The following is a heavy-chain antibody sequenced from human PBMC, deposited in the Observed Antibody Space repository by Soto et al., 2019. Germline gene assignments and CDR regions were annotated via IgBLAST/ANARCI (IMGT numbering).Heavy chain of an antibody. CDR3: VRGGILEANRPYYYYGLDV. J-gene: IGHJ6*02. Sequence: ASVKVSCKVFGYTFSTYGLSWVRQAPGQGLEWMGWVSPYNGNTYYAPGLQGRVTMTTDTSTNTAYMSLRSLRSDDTDIYYCVRGGILEANRPYYYYGLDVWGQGTPVKVYS. D-gene: IGHD1-1*01. CDR1: GYTFSTYG. CDR2: VSPYNGNT. V-gene: IGHV1-18*01.